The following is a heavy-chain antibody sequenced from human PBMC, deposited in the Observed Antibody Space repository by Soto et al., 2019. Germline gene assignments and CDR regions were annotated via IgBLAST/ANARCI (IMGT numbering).Heavy chain of an antibody. J-gene: IGHJ6*02. D-gene: IGHD6-19*01. V-gene: IGHV3-23*01. CDR3: AKKGRSWTYSSGWYSSPLYYYYGMDV. CDR2: ISGSGGST. CDR1: GFTFSSYA. Sequence: GGSLRLSCAASGFTFSSYAMSWVRQAPGKGLEWVSAISGSGGSTYYADSVKGRFTISRDNSKNTLYLQMNSLRAEDTAVYYGAKKGRSWTYSSGWYSSPLYYYYGMDVWGQGTTVTVSS.